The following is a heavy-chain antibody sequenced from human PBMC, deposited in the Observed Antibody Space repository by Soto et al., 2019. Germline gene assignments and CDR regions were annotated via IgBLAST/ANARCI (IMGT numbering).Heavy chain of an antibody. V-gene: IGHV1-46*01. D-gene: IGHD1-26*01. CDR1: EYTFTNYY. Sequence: QVQLVQSGAEVKKPGASVRVSCKTSEYTFTNYYIHWLRQAPGQGLEWMGFSNPSGGGTTYPQKFQGRVAMTRGTSTSTVYMELSSLRSEDTAVYYCAVVVGGTGFDYWGQGTLVTVSS. CDR3: AVVVGGTGFDY. CDR2: SNPSGGGT. J-gene: IGHJ4*02.